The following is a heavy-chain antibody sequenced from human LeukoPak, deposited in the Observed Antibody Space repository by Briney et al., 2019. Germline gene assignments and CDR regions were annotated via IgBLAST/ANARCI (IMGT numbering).Heavy chain of an antibody. CDR1: GYTFTGYY. CDR2: INPNSGGT. Sequence: GASVKVSCKASGYTFTGYYMHWVRQAPGQGLEWMGWINPNSGGTNYAQKFQGRVTMTRDTSISTAYMELSRLRSDDTAVYYCARERRRSSGWYGYYYYYMDVWGKGTTVTVSS. CDR3: ARERRRSSGWYGYYYYYMDV. J-gene: IGHJ6*03. D-gene: IGHD6-19*01. V-gene: IGHV1-2*02.